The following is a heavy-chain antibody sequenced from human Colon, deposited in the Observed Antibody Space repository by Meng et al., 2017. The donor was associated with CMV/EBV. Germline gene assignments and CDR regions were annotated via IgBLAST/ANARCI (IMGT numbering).Heavy chain of an antibody. CDR1: GVSITNRNW. Sequence: QAHPSAPSFEQPSGTLPLTCTVAGVSITNRNWWSWVRLPPGKGLEWIGEVYLGGTIHHHPSLQSRVTISLDKAKDHLSLKLASVTAADTAVYYCASLKDYDGRGYYYFESWGQGTLVTVSS. D-gene: IGHD3-22*01. CDR2: VYLGGTI. J-gene: IGHJ4*02. CDR3: ASLKDYDGRGYYYFES. V-gene: IGHV4-4*02.